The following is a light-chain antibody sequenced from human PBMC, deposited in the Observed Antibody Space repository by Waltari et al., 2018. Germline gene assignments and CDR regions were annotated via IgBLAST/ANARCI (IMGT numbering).Light chain of an antibody. Sequence: EIVMTQSPATLSVSSGERATLSCRASQSVSSNFAWYQQKPGQAPRLLIYDASTRATGIPARFSGSGSGTEFTLTINSLQSEDFAVYYCQLYNNWPPWTFGQGTKVEIK. CDR2: DAS. J-gene: IGKJ1*01. CDR1: QSVSSN. V-gene: IGKV3-15*01. CDR3: QLYNNWPPWT.